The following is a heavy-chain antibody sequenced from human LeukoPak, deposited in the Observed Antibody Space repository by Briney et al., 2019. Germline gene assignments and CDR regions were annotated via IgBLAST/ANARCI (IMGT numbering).Heavy chain of an antibody. CDR1: GYTFTSYD. D-gene: IGHD2-21*01. Sequence: ASVKVSCKASGYTFTSYDINWVRQATGQGLEWMGWMNPNSGNTGYAQKFQGRVTITRNTSISTAYMELSSLRSEDTAVYYCATGNGYSILSYYFDYWGQGTLVTVSS. CDR3: ATGNGYSILSYYFDY. V-gene: IGHV1-8*03. J-gene: IGHJ4*02. CDR2: MNPNSGNT.